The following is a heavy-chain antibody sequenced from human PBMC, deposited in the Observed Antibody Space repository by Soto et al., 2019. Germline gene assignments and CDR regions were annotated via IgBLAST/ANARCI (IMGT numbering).Heavy chain of an antibody. CDR3: ARPKGVAPAVWYFDL. V-gene: IGHV4-59*08. CDR1: CYYVTSYY. J-gene: IGHJ2*01. CDR2: VYHSEKT. Sequence: QVQLQESGPGLVKPSETLSPTCTGSCYYVTSYYWSWVRQPPGKGLEWIGYVYHSEKTDSSPSLKSRVTISVDTSKNQISLSLTSVTAADTAIYYCARPKGVAPAVWYFDLWGRGTLVTVSS. D-gene: IGHD2-8*01.